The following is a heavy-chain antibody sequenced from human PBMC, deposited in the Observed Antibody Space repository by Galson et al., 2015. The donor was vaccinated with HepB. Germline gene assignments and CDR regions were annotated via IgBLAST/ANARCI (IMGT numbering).Heavy chain of an antibody. V-gene: IGHV1-69*04. CDR1: GGTFSSYT. J-gene: IGHJ5*02. CDR3: ARDYVVPAAILRDVNWFDP. CDR2: IIPILGIA. D-gene: IGHD2-2*01. Sequence: SVKVSCKASGGTFSSYTISWVRQAPGQGLEWMGRIIPILGIANYAQKFQGRVTITADKSTSTAYMELSSLRSEDTAVYYCARDYVVPAAILRDVNWFDPWGQGTLVTVSS.